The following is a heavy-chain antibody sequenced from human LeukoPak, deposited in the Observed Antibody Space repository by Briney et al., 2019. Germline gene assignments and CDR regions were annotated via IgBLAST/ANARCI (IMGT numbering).Heavy chain of an antibody. CDR2: ISGSGSTI. CDR1: GFTFSSYE. CDR3: AREGYEFPNWFDP. D-gene: IGHD3-3*01. Sequence: GGSLRLSCAASGFTFSSYEMNWVRQAPGKGLEWVSYISGSGSTIYYADSVKGRFTISRDNAKNSLYLQMNSLRAEDTAVYYCAREGYEFPNWFDPWGQGTLVTVSS. V-gene: IGHV3-48*03. J-gene: IGHJ5*02.